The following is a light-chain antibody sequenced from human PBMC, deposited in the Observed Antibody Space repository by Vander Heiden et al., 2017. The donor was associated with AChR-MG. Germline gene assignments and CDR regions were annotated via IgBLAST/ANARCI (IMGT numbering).Light chain of an antibody. V-gene: IGLV8-61*01. CDR2: STD. CDR3: VLYMGGGFVA. J-gene: IGLJ2*01. CDR1: SGSVSTTYY. Sequence: QPVVTQEPSVSVSPGGTVTLTCALSSGSVSTTYYASWYQQTPGQSPRTLMYSTDTRSSGVPDRFSGSILGNKAALTITGAQADDDSDYYCVLYMGGGFVAFGGGTKLTVL.